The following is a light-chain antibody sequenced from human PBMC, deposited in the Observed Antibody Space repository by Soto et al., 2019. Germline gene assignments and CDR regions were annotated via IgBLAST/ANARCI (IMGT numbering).Light chain of an antibody. CDR3: NQYGSSPRT. J-gene: IGKJ1*01. CDR2: GAS. Sequence: EVVLTQSPGTLSLSPGEGATLSCRASQRVTNNYLAWYQQKPGHPPKLLIYGASSRATGIPDRFSGSGSGTDFTLTISKMELEDFAVYFCNQYGSSPRTFGQGTKVDIK. CDR1: QRVTNNY. V-gene: IGKV3-20*01.